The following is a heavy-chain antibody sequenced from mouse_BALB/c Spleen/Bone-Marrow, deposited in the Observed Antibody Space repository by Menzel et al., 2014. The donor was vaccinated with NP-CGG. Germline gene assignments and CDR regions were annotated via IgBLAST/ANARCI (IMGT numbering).Heavy chain of an antibody. CDR1: GYTFTTYT. CDR2: INPSSGYT. V-gene: IGHV1-4*01. J-gene: IGHJ2*01. Sequence: VQLQQSGAELARPGASVKMSCRASGYTFTTYTIHWVRQRPGQGLGWIGYINPSSGYTNYIQKFKDKATLTADKSSSTAYMQLSSLTSEDSAVYYCARRDDGYVFFDYWGQGTTLTVSS. D-gene: IGHD2-3*01. CDR3: ARRDDGYVFFDY.